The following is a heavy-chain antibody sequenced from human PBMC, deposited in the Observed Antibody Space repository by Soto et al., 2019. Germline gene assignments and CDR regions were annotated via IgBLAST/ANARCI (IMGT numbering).Heavy chain of an antibody. CDR2: IYYSGST. CDR1: GGSINSYY. V-gene: IGHV4-59*01. D-gene: IGHD2-2*01. Sequence: SETLSLTCTVSGGSINSYYWSWIRQPPGKGLEWIGYIYYSGSTNYNPSLKSRVTISVDTSKHPFSLKLSSVTAADTAVYYCARGTGCSSTSCYAGGDAFDIWGQGTMVTVSS. CDR3: ARGTGCSSTSCYAGGDAFDI. J-gene: IGHJ3*02.